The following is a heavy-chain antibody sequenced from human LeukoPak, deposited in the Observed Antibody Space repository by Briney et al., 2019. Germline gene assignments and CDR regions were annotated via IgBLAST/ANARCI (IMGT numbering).Heavy chain of an antibody. CDR1: SGSISSYY. V-gene: IGHV4-59*08. J-gene: IGHJ2*01. CDR2: IYYSGST. CDR3: ARQGSGYDPYWYFDL. D-gene: IGHD5-12*01. Sequence: SETLSLTCTVSSGSISSYYWSWIRQPPGKGLEWIGYIYYSGSTNYNPSLKSRVTISVDTSKNQFSLKLSSVTAADTAVYYCARQGSGYDPYWYFDLWGRGTLVTVSS.